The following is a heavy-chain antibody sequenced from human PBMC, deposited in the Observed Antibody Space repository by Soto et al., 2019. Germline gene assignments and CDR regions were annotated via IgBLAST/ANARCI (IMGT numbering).Heavy chain of an antibody. CDR2: VYNSGST. CDR1: GGSISSNY. D-gene: IGHD6-13*01. Sequence: KTSETLSLTCTVSGGSISSNYWTGIRQPPGKGLEWIGYVYNSGSTNYNPSLKSRVTISDDTSKSQFSLKVNSMTAADTAVYYCARYRREAVAGYTLDNWGQGILVTVSS. J-gene: IGHJ4*02. CDR3: ARYRREAVAGYTLDN. V-gene: IGHV4-59*01.